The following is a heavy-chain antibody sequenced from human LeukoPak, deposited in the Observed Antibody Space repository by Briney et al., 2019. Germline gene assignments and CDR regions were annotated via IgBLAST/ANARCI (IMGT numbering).Heavy chain of an antibody. CDR3: ARASWVSTTDAVR. Sequence: GGSLRLSCAASGFTFSDYYMSWIRQAPGKGLEWVSYISSSGDTIYYADSVKGRFTISRDNAKNSLYLQMNSLRAEDTAVYYCARASWVSTTDAVRWGQGTLVTVSS. D-gene: IGHD1-14*01. J-gene: IGHJ4*02. V-gene: IGHV3-11*01. CDR2: ISSSGDTI. CDR1: GFTFSDYY.